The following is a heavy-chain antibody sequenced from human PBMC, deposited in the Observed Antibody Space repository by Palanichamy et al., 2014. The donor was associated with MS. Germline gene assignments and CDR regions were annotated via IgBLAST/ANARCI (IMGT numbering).Heavy chain of an antibody. D-gene: IGHD3-10*01. V-gene: IGHV4-34*01. CDR3: VRRRGSVWFGEFVNWCDP. Sequence: QLQQWAAGLLKPSETLSLTCAVYGGSFSGYYWSWIRQPPGKGLEWIGEINHSGSTNYNPSLKSRVTISVDTSKNQFSLKLSSVTAADTAVYYCVRRRGSVWFGEFVNWCDPWGQGTLVTVSS. CDR1: GGSFSGYY. CDR2: INHSGST. J-gene: IGHJ5*02.